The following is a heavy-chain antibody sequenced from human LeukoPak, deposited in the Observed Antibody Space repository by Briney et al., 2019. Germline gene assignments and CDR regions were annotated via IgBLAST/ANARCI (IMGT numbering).Heavy chain of an antibody. Sequence: WASVKVSCKASGYTFTSYGISWVRQAPGQGLEWMGWISAYNGNTNYAQKFQGRVTITTDESTSTAYMELSSLRSEDTAVYYCARVTMGFDPWGQGTLVTVSS. CDR1: GYTFTSYG. CDR2: ISAYNGNT. D-gene: IGHD3-3*01. V-gene: IGHV1-18*01. CDR3: ARVTMGFDP. J-gene: IGHJ5*02.